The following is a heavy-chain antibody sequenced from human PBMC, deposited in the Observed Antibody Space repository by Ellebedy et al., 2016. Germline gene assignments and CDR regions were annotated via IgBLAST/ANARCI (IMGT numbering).Heavy chain of an antibody. CDR3: ARDSVGATVETDY. D-gene: IGHD1-26*01. CDR1: GGSISSGGYS. V-gene: IGHV4-30-2*01. CDR2: IYYSGST. J-gene: IGHJ4*02. Sequence: SETLSLTXAVSGGSISSGGYSWSWIRQPPGKGLEWIGYIYYSGSTYYNPSLKSRVTMSVDTSKNQFSLKLSSVTAADTAVYYCARDSVGATVETDYWGQGTLVTVSS.